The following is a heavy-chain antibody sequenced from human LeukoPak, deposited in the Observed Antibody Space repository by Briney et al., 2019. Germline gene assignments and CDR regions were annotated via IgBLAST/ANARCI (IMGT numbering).Heavy chain of an antibody. V-gene: IGHV1-3*01. CDR1: GYTFTSYA. CDR3: ARDRSSGYEPYFDY. Sequence: ASVKVSCKASGYTFTSYAMHWVRQAPGQRLEWMGWINAGNGNTKYSQKFQGRVTITGDTSASTAYMELSSLRSEDTAVYYCARDRSSGYEPYFDYWGQGTLVTVSS. CDR2: INAGNGNT. J-gene: IGHJ4*02. D-gene: IGHD5-12*01.